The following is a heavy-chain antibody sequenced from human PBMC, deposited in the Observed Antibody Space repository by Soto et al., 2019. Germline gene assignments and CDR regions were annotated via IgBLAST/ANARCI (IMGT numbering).Heavy chain of an antibody. V-gene: IGHV2-5*02. D-gene: IGHD6-13*01. J-gene: IGHJ4*02. Sequence: SGPTLVNPTQTLTLTCTFSGFSLSTSGVGVGWIRQPPGKALEWLALIYWDDDKRYSPSLKNRLTITKDTSRNQVVLTMTNMGPVDTATYYCAHRSAAAADTYFFDYWGQGTLVTVS. CDR2: IYWDDDK. CDR3: AHRSAAAADTYFFDY. CDR1: GFSLSTSGVG.